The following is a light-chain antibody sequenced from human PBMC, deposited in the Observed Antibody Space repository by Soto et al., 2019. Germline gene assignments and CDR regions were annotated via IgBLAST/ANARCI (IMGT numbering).Light chain of an antibody. J-gene: IGKJ1*01. CDR2: DAS. Sequence: EIVLTQSPGTLSLSPGERATLSCRASQSVSSSYLAWYQQKPGQAPRLLIYDASSRATGIPDRFSGGGSGTDFTLTISRVEPEDFAIYFCQQYGSSPGTFGQGTKVDIK. CDR1: QSVSSSY. V-gene: IGKV3-20*01. CDR3: QQYGSSPGT.